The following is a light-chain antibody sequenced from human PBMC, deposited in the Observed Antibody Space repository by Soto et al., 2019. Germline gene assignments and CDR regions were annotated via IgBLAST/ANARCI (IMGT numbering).Light chain of an antibody. CDR3: SSYAGSNILYV. Sequence: QSVLTQPASVSGSPGQSITISCTGTSSDVGSYNLVSWYQQHPGKAPKLMIYEVSKRPSGVPDRFSGSKSGNTASLTVSGLQAEDEADYYCSSYAGSNILYVFGTGTKVTVL. CDR1: SSDVGSYNL. J-gene: IGLJ1*01. V-gene: IGLV2-14*02. CDR2: EVS.